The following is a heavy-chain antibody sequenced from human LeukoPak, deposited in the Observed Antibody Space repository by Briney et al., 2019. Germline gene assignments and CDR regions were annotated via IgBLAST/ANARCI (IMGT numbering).Heavy chain of an antibody. D-gene: IGHD6-6*01. J-gene: IGHJ5*02. CDR2: INHSGST. CDR1: GGSFSGYY. Sequence: SETLSLTCAVYGGSFSGYYWSWIRQPPGKGLEWIGEINHSGSTNYNPSLKSRVTISVDTSKNQFSLKLSSVTAADTAVYYCAGTEYNSSRWFDPWGQGTLVTVSS. CDR3: AGTEYNSSRWFDP. V-gene: IGHV4-34*01.